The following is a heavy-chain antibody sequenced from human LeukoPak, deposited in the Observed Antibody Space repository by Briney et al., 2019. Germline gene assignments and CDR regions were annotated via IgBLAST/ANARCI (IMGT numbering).Heavy chain of an antibody. CDR2: IYHSGST. V-gene: IGHV4-38-2*02. Sequence: SETLSLTCTVSGYSISSGSYWGWIRQPPGKGLEWIGSIYHSGSTYYNPSLKSRVTISVDTSKYQFSLRLSSVTAADTAVYYCAREGRSASTSDYWGQGTLVTVSS. J-gene: IGHJ4*02. D-gene: IGHD3-10*01. CDR3: AREGRSASTSDY. CDR1: GYSISSGSY.